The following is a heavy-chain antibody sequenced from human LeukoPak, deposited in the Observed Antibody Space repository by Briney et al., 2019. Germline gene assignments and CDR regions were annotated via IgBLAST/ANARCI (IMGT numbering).Heavy chain of an antibody. CDR1: GGTFSSYA. Sequence: ASVKVSCKASGGTFSSYAISWVRQAPGQGLEWMGGIIPIFGTANYAQKFQGRVTITADESTSTAYMELSSLRSEDTAVYYCARGVTDPTLFDYWGQGTLVTVSS. CDR2: IIPIFGTA. J-gene: IGHJ4*02. CDR3: ARGVTDPTLFDY. V-gene: IGHV1-69*13. D-gene: IGHD2-21*02.